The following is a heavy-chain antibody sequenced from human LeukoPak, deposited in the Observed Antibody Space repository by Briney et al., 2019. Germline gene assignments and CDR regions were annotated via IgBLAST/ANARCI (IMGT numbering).Heavy chain of an antibody. D-gene: IGHD7-27*01. V-gene: IGHV3-23*01. CDR1: DTFIIYA. Sequence: GGSLRLSCAQPRDTFIIYAMSWVRQAPGKGLEWVSAISGSGGSTYYADSLKGRFTISRDNSKNTLYLQMNSLRAEDTAVYYCAKRSGDFDYWGQGTLVTVSS. J-gene: IGHJ4*02. CDR2: ISGSGGST. CDR3: AKRSGDFDY.